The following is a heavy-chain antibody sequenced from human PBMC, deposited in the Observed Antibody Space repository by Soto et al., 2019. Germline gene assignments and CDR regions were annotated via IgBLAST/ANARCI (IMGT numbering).Heavy chain of an antibody. D-gene: IGHD5-12*01. V-gene: IGHV3-23*01. Sequence: EVQLLDSGGGLVQPGGSLGLSWAASGFTFSNYAMNWVRQAPGKGLDWVSAISGSGGSTYYADSVKGRFTISGDNSKNTLYLQMRSLRAEDTAVYYCAKGPLGSGDGLDYWGQGALVTVSS. CDR2: ISGSGGST. CDR3: AKGPLGSGDGLDY. J-gene: IGHJ4*02. CDR1: GFTFSNYA.